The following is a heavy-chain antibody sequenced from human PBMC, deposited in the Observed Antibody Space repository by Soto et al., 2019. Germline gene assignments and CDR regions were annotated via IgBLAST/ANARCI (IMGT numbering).Heavy chain of an antibody. CDR2: IHYNGNT. Sequence: QVQLQVSGPGLVKPSETLSLTCTVSGDSISAYSWSWVRQPPGKGLEWIGNIHYNGNTKYNPSLKMRVTMSLDTSKNQFSLRLISVTAADTAKYFCAREGNLGRWLQPLDFWGQGTLVTVSS. J-gene: IGHJ4*02. V-gene: IGHV4-59*01. D-gene: IGHD5-12*01. CDR1: GDSISAYS. CDR3: AREGNLGRWLQPLDF.